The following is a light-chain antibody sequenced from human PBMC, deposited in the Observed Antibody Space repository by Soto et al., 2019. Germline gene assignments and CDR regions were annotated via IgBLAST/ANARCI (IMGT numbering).Light chain of an antibody. CDR2: GAS. V-gene: IGKV3-15*01. CDR1: QSVGSN. CDR3: QQYNNWPPDRT. J-gene: IGKJ1*01. Sequence: EIVMTQSPATLSVSPGERATLSCRASQSVGSNLAWYQQKPGQAPRVLIYGASTRATGIPARFSGSGSGTEFTLTISSLQSEDFAIYFCQQYNNWPPDRTFGQGTKVEIK.